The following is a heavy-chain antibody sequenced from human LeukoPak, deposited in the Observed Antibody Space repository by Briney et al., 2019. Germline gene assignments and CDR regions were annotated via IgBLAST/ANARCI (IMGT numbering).Heavy chain of an antibody. J-gene: IGHJ5*02. V-gene: IGHV4-39*01. CDR3: ATHEWEILTYFDP. D-gene: IGHD1-26*01. CDR2: IYFSGST. Sequence: SETLSLTCTLCGGFISSIHYFCPWIRQPPGKGLEWIGTIYFSGSTYYNPSLKSRVTISVDTSKNQFSLKLNSVTAADTAVYYCATHEWEILTYFDPWGQGTLVTVSS. CDR1: GGFISSIHYF.